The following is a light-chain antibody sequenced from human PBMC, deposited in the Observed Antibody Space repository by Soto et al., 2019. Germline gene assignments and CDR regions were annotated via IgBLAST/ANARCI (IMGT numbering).Light chain of an antibody. CDR3: QQYGSSPYT. CDR2: KAS. J-gene: IGKJ2*01. V-gene: IGKV1-5*03. Sequence: DIQVTQSPSTLSASVGDRVTITCRASQSLNDWLAWYQQKPGKAPKLLIYKASGLESGVPSRFSGSGSGTDFTLTISRLEPEDFAVYYCQQYGSSPYTFGQGTKLEIK. CDR1: QSLNDW.